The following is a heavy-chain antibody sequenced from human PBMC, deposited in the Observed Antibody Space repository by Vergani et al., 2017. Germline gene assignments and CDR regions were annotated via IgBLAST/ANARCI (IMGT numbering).Heavy chain of an antibody. Sequence: QLQLQESGPGLVKPSETLSLTCTVSGGSISSSSYYWGGIGQPPGKGLGWIGSIYYSGSTHYNPSLKSRVTISVATSKNQFSLKRSSVTAADTAVYYCASEQLPHDYYYGMDVWGQGTTVTVSS. CDR2: IYYSGST. CDR3: ASEQLPHDYYYGMDV. J-gene: IGHJ6*02. D-gene: IGHD6-6*01. V-gene: IGHV4-39*01. CDR1: GGSISSSSYY.